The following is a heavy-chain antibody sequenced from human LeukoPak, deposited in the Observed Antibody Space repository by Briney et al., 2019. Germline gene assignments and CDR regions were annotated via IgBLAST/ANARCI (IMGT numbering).Heavy chain of an antibody. CDR1: GGSISSSYYY. V-gene: IGHV4-39*01. Sequence: SETLSLTCTVSGGSISSSYYYWGWIRQPPGKGLEWIGSIYYSGSTHYNPSLKSRVTISVDTSKNQFSLKLRSVTATDTAVYYCARGTYNTSSPDLWGQGTMVTVSS. J-gene: IGHJ3*01. CDR2: IYYSGST. CDR3: ARGTYNTSSPDL. D-gene: IGHD1-14*01.